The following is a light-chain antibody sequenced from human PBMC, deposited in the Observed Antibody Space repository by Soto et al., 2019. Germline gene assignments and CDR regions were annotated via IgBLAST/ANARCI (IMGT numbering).Light chain of an antibody. V-gene: IGLV2-8*01. CDR1: SSAVGAYKY. CDR3: TSYAGSNIWV. Sequence: QSALTQPPSASGSTGQSVTISCTGTSSAVGAYKYVSWYQQYQGKAPKLMIYEVSKRPSGVPERFSGSKSGNTASLTVSGLQAEDEADYYCTSYAGSNIWVFGGGTKLTVL. CDR2: EVS. J-gene: IGLJ3*02.